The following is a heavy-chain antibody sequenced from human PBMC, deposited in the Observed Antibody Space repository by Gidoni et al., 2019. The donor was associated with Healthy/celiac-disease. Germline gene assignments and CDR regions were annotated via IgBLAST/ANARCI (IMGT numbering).Heavy chain of an antibody. CDR1: GYTFTSYG. D-gene: IGHD3-16*02. CDR2: ISAYNGNT. J-gene: IGHJ3*02. V-gene: IGHV1-18*01. Sequence: HAQLVQSGAEVKKPGASVNVSCRASGYTFTSYGISWVRQAHGQGLEWMGWISAYNGNTNYAQKLQGRVTMTTDTSTSTAYMELRSLRSDDTAVYYCARDDSSGYTAGAFDIWGKGTMVTVSS. CDR3: ARDDSSGYTAGAFDI.